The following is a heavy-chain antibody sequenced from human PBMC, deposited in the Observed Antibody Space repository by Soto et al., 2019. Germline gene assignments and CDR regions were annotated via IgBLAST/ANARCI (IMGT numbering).Heavy chain of an antibody. V-gene: IGHV4-30-4*01. CDR2: IYYSGST. CDR1: GGSISSGDYY. CDR3: DREYVYGGTPCYFDY. J-gene: IGHJ4*02. D-gene: IGHD2-15*01. Sequence: SETLSLTCTVSGGSISSGDYYWSWIRQPPGKGLEWIGYIYYSGSTYYNPSLKSRVTISVDTSKNQFSLKLSSVTAADTAVYYCDREYVYGGTPCYFDYCGQGPLVTVYS.